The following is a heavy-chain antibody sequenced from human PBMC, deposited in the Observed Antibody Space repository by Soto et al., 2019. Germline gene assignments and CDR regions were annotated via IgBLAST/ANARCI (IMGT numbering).Heavy chain of an antibody. Sequence: EASVKVSCKASGYSFTTYGISWVRQAPGQRLEWMGWINAGNGNTKYSQKFQGRVTITRDTSASTAYMELSSLRSEDTAVYYCARGSSWSLVDYWGQGTLVTVSS. J-gene: IGHJ4*02. CDR2: INAGNGNT. V-gene: IGHV1-3*01. CDR1: GYSFTTYG. D-gene: IGHD6-13*01. CDR3: ARGSSWSLVDY.